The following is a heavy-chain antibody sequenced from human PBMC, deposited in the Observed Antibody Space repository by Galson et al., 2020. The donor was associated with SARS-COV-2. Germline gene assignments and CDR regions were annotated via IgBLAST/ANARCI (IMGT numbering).Heavy chain of an antibody. CDR2: IYYSGST. J-gene: IGHJ6*02. V-gene: IGHV4-59*01. Sequence: SQTLSLTCTVSGGSISSYYWSWIRQPPGKGLEWIGYIYYSGSTNYNPSLKSRVTISVDTSKNQFSLKLSSVTAADTAVYYCARDLFGGSGWYVADYYYGMYVWGQGTTVTVSS. CDR1: GGSISSYY. CDR3: ARDLFGGSGWYVADYYYGMYV. D-gene: IGHD6-19*01.